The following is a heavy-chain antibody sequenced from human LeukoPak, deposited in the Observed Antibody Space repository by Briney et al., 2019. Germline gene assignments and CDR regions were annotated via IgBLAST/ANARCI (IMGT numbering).Heavy chain of an antibody. CDR3: AKASTFSGSPVDY. CDR2: ISGSGGST. Sequence: GGSLRLSCAASGLTFSSYAMNWVRQFPGKGLEWFSAISGSGGSTYYADSVKGRFTISRDNSKNTLSLQMNGLRADDTAVYYCAKASTFSGSPVDYWGQGTLVTVSS. J-gene: IGHJ4*02. CDR1: GLTFSSYA. V-gene: IGHV3-23*01. D-gene: IGHD1-26*01.